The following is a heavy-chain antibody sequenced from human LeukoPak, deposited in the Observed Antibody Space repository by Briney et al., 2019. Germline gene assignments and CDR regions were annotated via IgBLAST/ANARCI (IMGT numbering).Heavy chain of an antibody. CDR2: ISSSDSTI. Sequence: GGSLRLSCVASGFTFSNAWMNWVRQAPGKGLEWVSYISSSDSTIYYADSVKGRFTISRDNAKNSLHLQMNSLRAEDTAVYYCARDYGGSSPFDYWGQGTLVTVSS. CDR3: ARDYGGSSPFDY. V-gene: IGHV3-48*04. D-gene: IGHD4-23*01. CDR1: GFTFSNAW. J-gene: IGHJ4*02.